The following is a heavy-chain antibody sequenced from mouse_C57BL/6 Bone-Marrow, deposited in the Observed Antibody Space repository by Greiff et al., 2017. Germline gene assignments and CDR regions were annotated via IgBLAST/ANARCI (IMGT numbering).Heavy chain of an antibody. J-gene: IGHJ1*03. Sequence: VKLQQPGAELVMPGASVKLSCKASGYTFTSYWMHWVKQRPGQGLEWIGEIDPSDSYTKYNQKFKGKSTLTVDKSSSTAYMQLSSLTSEDSAVYNWARTSGISYEVLGFWGTGTTFTVSS. D-gene: IGHD1-1*01. CDR3: ARTSGISYEVLGF. V-gene: IGHV1-69*01. CDR2: IDPSDSYT. CDR1: GYTFTSYW.